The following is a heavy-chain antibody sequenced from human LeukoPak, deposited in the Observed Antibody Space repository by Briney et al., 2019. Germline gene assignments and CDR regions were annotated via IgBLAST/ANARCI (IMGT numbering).Heavy chain of an antibody. V-gene: IGHV1-69*13. CDR1: GGTFSSYA. CDR2: IIPIFGTA. Sequence: GASVKVSCKASGGTFSSYAISWVRQAPGQGLEWMGGIIPIFGTANYAQKFQGRVTITADESTSTAYMELSSLRSEDTAVYYCAREMATMACFDYWGQGTLVTVSS. CDR3: AREMATMACFDY. J-gene: IGHJ4*02. D-gene: IGHD5-24*01.